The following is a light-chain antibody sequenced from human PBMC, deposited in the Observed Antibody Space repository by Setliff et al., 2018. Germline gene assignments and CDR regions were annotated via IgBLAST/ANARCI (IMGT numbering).Light chain of an antibody. CDR1: SSNIGAGYD. J-gene: IGLJ1*01. V-gene: IGLV1-40*01. CDR2: GNS. CDR3: QSYDSSLSGYV. Sequence: QSVLTLPPSVSGAPGQRVTISCTGSSSNIGAGYDVRWYQQLPGTAPKLLIYGNSNRPSGVPDRFSGSKSGTSASLAITGLQAEDEADYYCQSYDSSLSGYVFGTGTKVTVL.